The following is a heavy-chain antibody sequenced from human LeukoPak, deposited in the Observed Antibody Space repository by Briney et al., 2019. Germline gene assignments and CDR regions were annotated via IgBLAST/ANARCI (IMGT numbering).Heavy chain of an antibody. CDR3: ARGNDYWTDY. CDR1: GASISSASFY. Sequence: SETLSLTCTVSGASISSASFYWSWIRQSAGKGLEWIGRIYFSGSTNYNPSLKSRVTISVDTSKNQFSLRLSSVTAADTAVYYCARGNDYWTDYWGQGTLVTVSS. CDR2: IYFSGST. V-gene: IGHV4-61*02. D-gene: IGHD3-3*01. J-gene: IGHJ4*02.